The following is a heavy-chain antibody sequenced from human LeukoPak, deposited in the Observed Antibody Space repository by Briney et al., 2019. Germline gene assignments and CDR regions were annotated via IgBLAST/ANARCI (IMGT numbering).Heavy chain of an antibody. V-gene: IGHV3-7*01. Sequence: GGSLRLSCAASGFTFSSYWMSWVRQAPGKGLEWVANIKQDGSEKYYVDSVKGRFTISRDNAKNSLNLQMNSLRAEDTAVYYCARLYDYGDYVFFDWGQGTLVTVSS. D-gene: IGHD4-17*01. CDR2: IKQDGSEK. J-gene: IGHJ4*02. CDR1: GFTFSSYW. CDR3: ARLYDYGDYVFFD.